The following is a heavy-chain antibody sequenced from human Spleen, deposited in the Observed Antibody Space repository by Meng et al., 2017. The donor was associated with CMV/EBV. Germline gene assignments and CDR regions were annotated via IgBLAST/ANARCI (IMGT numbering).Heavy chain of an antibody. CDR2: ISSSSSFI. Sequence: GESLKISCAASGFTFSVYSMNWVRQAPGKGLEWVSSISSSSSFIYYADSVKGRFAISRDNAENSLYLQMNGLRAEDTAVYYCARESSSSYALDVWGQGTTVTVSS. CDR3: ARESSSSYALDV. V-gene: IGHV3-21*01. D-gene: IGHD6-6*01. J-gene: IGHJ6*02. CDR1: GFTFSVYS.